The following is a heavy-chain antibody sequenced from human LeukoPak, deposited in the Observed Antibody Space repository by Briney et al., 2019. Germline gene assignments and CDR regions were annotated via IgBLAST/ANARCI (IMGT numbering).Heavy chain of an antibody. CDR1: GFTFSSYA. Sequence: PGGSLRLSCAASGFTFSSYAMSWVRQAPGKGLEWVSAISGSGGSTYYADSVKGRFTISRDNSKNTLYLQMNSLRAEDKAVYYCAKDRLLCFGEFDAFDIWGQGTMVTVSS. CDR2: ISGSGGST. CDR3: AKDRLLCFGEFDAFDI. D-gene: IGHD3-10*01. J-gene: IGHJ3*02. V-gene: IGHV3-23*01.